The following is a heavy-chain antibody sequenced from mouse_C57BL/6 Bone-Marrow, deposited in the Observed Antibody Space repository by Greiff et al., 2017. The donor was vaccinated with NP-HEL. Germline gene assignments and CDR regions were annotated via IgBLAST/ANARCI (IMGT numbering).Heavy chain of an antibody. J-gene: IGHJ3*01. Sequence: QVQLQQPGAELVMPGASVKLSCKASGYTFTSYWMHWVKQRPGQGLEWIGEIDPSDSYTHYNQKFKGKSTLTVDKSSSTAYMQLSSLTSEDSAVYYCARGVYDYDGTWFAYWGQGTLVTVSA. CDR1: GYTFTSYW. D-gene: IGHD2-4*01. CDR2: IDPSDSYT. V-gene: IGHV1-69*01. CDR3: ARGVYDYDGTWFAY.